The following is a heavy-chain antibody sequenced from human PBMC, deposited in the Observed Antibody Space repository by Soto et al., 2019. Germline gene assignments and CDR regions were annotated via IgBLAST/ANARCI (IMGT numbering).Heavy chain of an antibody. Sequence: QITLKESGPALVKPTQTLTLTCTFSGFSLSTSGAAVGWIRQPPGEALEWLALIYWDDDNRYNPTLKTRLTITKDTSKNQVVLTLTNMDPVDTATYYCAHYVSASPAGWFDPWGQGILVTVSS. J-gene: IGHJ5*02. CDR3: AHYVSASPAGWFDP. D-gene: IGHD3-10*01. V-gene: IGHV2-5*02. CDR1: GFSLSTSGAA. CDR2: IYWDDDN.